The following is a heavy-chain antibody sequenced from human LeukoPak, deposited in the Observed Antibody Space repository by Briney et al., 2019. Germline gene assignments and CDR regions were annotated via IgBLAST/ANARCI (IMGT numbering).Heavy chain of an antibody. CDR2: ISSSSSNI. CDR1: GFIFSSYS. CDR3: ARGWAYYYDSSGLPGWFDP. J-gene: IGHJ5*02. D-gene: IGHD3-22*01. Sequence: GGSLRLSCAASGFIFSSYSMNWVRQAPGKGLEWVSSISSSSSNIYYEDSVKGRFTISSDNAKNSLYLQMNSLRAEDTAVYYCARGWAYYYDSSGLPGWFDPWGQGTLVTVSS. V-gene: IGHV3-21*01.